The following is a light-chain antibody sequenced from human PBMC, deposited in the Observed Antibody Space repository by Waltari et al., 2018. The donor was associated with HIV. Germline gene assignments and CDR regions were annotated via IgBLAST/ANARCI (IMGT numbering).Light chain of an antibody. CDR1: SANIGKYV. Sequence: VVTQPPSTSGTPGQRVTISCSGSSANIGKYVVNWFQQVPGTAPKLLVSGRDQRPSGVPARFSGSKSGTSGSLAISGLQSEDEGDYYCAVWDDSVNGYVFGTGTKVTVL. J-gene: IGLJ1*01. V-gene: IGLV1-44*01. CDR3: AVWDDSVNGYV. CDR2: GRD.